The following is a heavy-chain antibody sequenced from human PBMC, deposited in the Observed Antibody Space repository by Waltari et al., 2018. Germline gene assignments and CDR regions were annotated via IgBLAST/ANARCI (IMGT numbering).Heavy chain of an antibody. J-gene: IGHJ2*01. CDR3: ARDGYGDYDWYFDL. CDR2: ISSSSSYI. V-gene: IGHV3-21*01. CDR1: GFTFSSYS. Sequence: EVQLVESGGGLVKPGGSLRLSCAASGFTFSSYSMHWVRQAPGKGLEWVSSISSSSSYIYYADSVKGRFTISRDNAKNSLYLQMNSLRAEDTAVYYCARDGYGDYDWYFDLWGRGTLVTVSS. D-gene: IGHD4-17*01.